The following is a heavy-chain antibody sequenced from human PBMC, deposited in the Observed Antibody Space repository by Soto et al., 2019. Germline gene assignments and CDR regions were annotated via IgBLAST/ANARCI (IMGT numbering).Heavy chain of an antibody. D-gene: IGHD6-19*01. CDR2: VSDDGSEQ. CDR3: ARHGSDSGWFFFDP. V-gene: IGHV3-30*17. CDR1: GFSLRDYG. Sequence: GGSLRLSCAASGFSLRDYGMHWVRQAPGKGLEYVAAVSDDGSEQYYADSVRGRFTISRDNSKNTVYLQLDSLTTGDTAVYYCARHGSDSGWFFFDPWGQGALVTVS. J-gene: IGHJ5*02.